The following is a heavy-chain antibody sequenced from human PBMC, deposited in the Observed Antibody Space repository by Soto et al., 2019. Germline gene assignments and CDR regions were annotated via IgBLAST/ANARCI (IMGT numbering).Heavy chain of an antibody. CDR2: INHSGST. CDR3: ARGYKFRSGYYYYYYMDV. J-gene: IGHJ6*03. V-gene: IGHV4-34*01. CDR1: GGSFSGYY. Sequence: SETLSLTCTAYGGSFSGYYWSWIRQPPGTGLEWIGEINHSGSTNYNPSLKSRVTISVDTSKNQFSLKLSSVTAADTAVYYCARGYKFRSGYYYYYYMDVWGTXTTVPVS. D-gene: IGHD6-19*01.